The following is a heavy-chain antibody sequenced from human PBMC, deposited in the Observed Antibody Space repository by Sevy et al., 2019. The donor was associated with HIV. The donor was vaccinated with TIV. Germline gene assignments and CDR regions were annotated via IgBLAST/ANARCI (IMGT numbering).Heavy chain of an antibody. CDR3: TKESLRGTYIRGDFDH. D-gene: IGHD3-10*02. V-gene: IGHV3-30*18. CDR2: ISYDGSSQ. CDR1: GFTFQTFG. J-gene: IGHJ4*02. Sequence: GGSLRLSCSAFGFTFQTFGMQWVRQAPGKGPEWLAVISYDGSSQNYADSVKGRFTISRDNSKNLLFLQMNSLLPNDTAVYFCTKESLRGTYIRGDFDHWGQGTLITVSS.